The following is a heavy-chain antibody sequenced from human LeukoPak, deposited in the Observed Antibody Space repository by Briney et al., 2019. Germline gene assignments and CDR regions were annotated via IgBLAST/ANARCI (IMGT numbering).Heavy chain of an antibody. CDR3: ARERRDCVWGSYYYYYGMDV. CDR2: INHSGST. CDR1: GGSFSGYY. V-gene: IGHV4-34*01. D-gene: IGHD3-16*01. Sequence: SETLSLTCAVYGGSFSGYYWSWIRQPPGKGLEWIGEINHSGSTNYNPSLKSRVTISVDTSKNQFSLKLSSVTAADTAVYYCARERRDCVWGSYYYYYGMDVWGQGTTVTVSS. J-gene: IGHJ6*02.